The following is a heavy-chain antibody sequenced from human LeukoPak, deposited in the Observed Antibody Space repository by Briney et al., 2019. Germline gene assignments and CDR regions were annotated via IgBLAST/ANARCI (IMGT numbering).Heavy chain of an antibody. V-gene: IGHV1-69*13. CDR1: GGTFGSYA. CDR2: IIPIFGTA. D-gene: IGHD6-13*01. CDR3: AIPGDSSSPGALDI. J-gene: IGHJ3*02. Sequence: SVKVSCKASGGTFGSYAISWVRQAPGQGLEWMGGIIPIFGTANYAQKFQGRVTITADESTSTAYMELSSLRSEDTAVYYCAIPGDSSSPGALDIWGQGTMVTVSS.